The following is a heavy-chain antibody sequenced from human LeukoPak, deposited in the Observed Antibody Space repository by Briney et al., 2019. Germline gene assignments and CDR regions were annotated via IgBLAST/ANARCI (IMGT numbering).Heavy chain of an antibody. J-gene: IGHJ4*02. D-gene: IGHD3-10*01. CDR3: AGMPWFGELTLDY. CDR2: IVVGSGNT. V-gene: IGHV1-58*02. CDR1: GFTFTSST. Sequence: ASVKVSCKASGFTFTSSTIQWVRQARGQRLEWIGWIVVGSGNTNYAQKFQERVIITRDMSTTTVYMELSSLRSEDTAVYYCAGMPWFGELTLDYWGQGTLVTVSS.